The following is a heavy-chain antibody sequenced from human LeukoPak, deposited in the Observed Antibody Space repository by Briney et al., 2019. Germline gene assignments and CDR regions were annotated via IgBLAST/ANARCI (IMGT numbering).Heavy chain of an antibody. J-gene: IGHJ2*01. V-gene: IGHV4-39*01. CDR1: SSSISSSSYY. CDR3: ARQKGRYCSGGSCYWYFDL. D-gene: IGHD2-15*01. CDR2: IYYSGST. Sequence: SETLSLTCAVSSSSISSSSYYWGWIRQPPGKGLEWIGSIYYSGSTYYNPSLKSRVTISVDTSKNQFSLKLSSVTAADTAVYYCARQKGRYCSGGSCYWYFDLWGRGTLVTVSS.